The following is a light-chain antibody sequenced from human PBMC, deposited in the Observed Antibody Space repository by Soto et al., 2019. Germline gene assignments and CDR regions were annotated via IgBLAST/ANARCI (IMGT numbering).Light chain of an antibody. CDR2: DAS. Sequence: EIVLTQSPGTLSLSPGERATLYCRASQCLSSGYLAWYQQKPVLAPRLLIYDASSRATGIPDRFSGTGSRTDFTLTISRLEPEHFAVYYCPHYGSSPLFGPGTKVDIK. V-gene: IGKV3D-20*01. CDR3: PHYGSSPL. J-gene: IGKJ3*01. CDR1: QCLSSGY.